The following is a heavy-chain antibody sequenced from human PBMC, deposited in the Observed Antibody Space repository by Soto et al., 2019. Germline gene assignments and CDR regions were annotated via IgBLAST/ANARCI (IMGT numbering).Heavy chain of an antibody. J-gene: IGHJ4*02. CDR3: ARETPLYDSSGLDY. CDR1: GGTFSSYA. Sequence: SVKVSCKASGGTFSSYAISWVRQAPGQGLEWMGGIIPTFGTANYAQKFQGRVTITADESTSTAYMELSSLRSEDTAVYYCARETPLYDSSGLDYWGQGTLVTVSS. V-gene: IGHV1-69*13. CDR2: IIPTFGTA. D-gene: IGHD3-22*01.